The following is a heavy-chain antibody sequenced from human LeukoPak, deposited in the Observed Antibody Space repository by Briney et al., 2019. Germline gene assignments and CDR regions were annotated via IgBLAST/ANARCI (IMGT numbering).Heavy chain of an antibody. V-gene: IGHV3-33*01. D-gene: IGHD3-16*01. J-gene: IGHJ4*02. CDR1: GFSFSTYG. Sequence: GGSLRLSCAASGFSFSTYGMHWVRQAPGEGLEWLALIWHDGSNKYYADSVKGRFTISRDNSKNTLYLQLNNLRAEDTGVYYCAGDTPPGGDYYFEYWGQGTLVTVSS. CDR3: AGDTPPGGDYYFEY. CDR2: IWHDGSNK.